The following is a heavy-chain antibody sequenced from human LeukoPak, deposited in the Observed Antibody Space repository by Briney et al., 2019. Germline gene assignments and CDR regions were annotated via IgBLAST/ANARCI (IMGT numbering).Heavy chain of an antibody. V-gene: IGHV3-23*01. D-gene: IGHD4-17*01. CDR2: ISGSGGST. Sequence: GGSLRLSCAASGFTFSSYAMSWVRQAPGKGLEWVSAISGSGGSTYYADSVKGRFTISRDNSKNTLYLQMNSLRAEDTAVYYCAKGKGYGDYYYGMDVWGRGTTVTVSS. CDR3: AKGKGYGDYYYGMDV. CDR1: GFTFSSYA. J-gene: IGHJ6*02.